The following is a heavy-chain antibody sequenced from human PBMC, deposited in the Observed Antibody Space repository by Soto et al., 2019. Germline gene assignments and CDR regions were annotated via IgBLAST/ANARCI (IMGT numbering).Heavy chain of an antibody. V-gene: IGHV4-39*01. CDR1: GGSISSSSYY. Sequence: SETLSLTCTVSGGSISSSSYYWGWIRQPPGKGPEWIGSIYYSGSTYYNPSLKSRVTISVDTSKNQFSLKLSSVTAADTAVYYCARAYCSGGSCWAWSNWFDPWGQGTLVTVSS. J-gene: IGHJ5*02. CDR3: ARAYCSGGSCWAWSNWFDP. D-gene: IGHD2-15*01. CDR2: IYYSGST.